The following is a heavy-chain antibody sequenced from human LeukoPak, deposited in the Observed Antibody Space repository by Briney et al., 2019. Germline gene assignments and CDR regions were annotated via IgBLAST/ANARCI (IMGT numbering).Heavy chain of an antibody. D-gene: IGHD1-1*01. CDR3: ARGGYNSLDY. CDR2: INHSGST. CDR1: GGSFSVYY. Sequence: PSETLSLTCAVDGGSFSVYYWSWIHQPPGKGLEWIGEINHSGSTNYNPSLKSRVTISVDTSKNQFSLKLSSVTAADTAVYYCARGGYNSLDYWGQGTLVTVSS. V-gene: IGHV4-34*01. J-gene: IGHJ4*02.